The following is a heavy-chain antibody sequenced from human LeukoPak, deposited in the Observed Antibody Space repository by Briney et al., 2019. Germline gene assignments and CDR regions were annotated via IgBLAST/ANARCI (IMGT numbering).Heavy chain of an antibody. CDR3: AKDIGSYYDY. V-gene: IGHV3-30*02. CDR2: IQYDGSKK. Sequence: QAGGSLRLSCAASGFTFSSYWMSWVRQAPGKGLEWVTFIQYDGSKKYYADSVKGRFTISRDNSKNTLYLEMNSLRAEDTAVYYCAKDIGSYYDYWGQGILVTVSS. CDR1: GFTFSSYW. J-gene: IGHJ4*02. D-gene: IGHD3-10*01.